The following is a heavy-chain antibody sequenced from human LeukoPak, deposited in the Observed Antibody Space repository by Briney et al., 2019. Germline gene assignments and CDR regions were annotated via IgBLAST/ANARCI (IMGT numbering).Heavy chain of an antibody. Sequence: GGSLRLSCAASGFTFSSYAMSWVRQAPGKGLEWVSLISNSGDITHYADSVKGRFTISRDNPKNTLYLQMNSLRAEDTAVYYCARRPGGWSWLDPWGQGTLVTVSP. J-gene: IGHJ5*02. D-gene: IGHD2-8*02. V-gene: IGHV3-23*01. CDR2: ISNSGDIT. CDR1: GFTFSSYA. CDR3: ARRPGGWSWLDP.